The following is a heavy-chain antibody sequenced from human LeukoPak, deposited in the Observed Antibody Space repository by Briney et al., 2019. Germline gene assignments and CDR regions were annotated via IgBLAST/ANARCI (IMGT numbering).Heavy chain of an antibody. CDR3: ARQARRYCSSTSCHYNWFDP. Sequence: SQTLSLTCTVSGGSISRGGYYWSWICQHPGKGLEWIGYIYNSGSTYYNPSLKSRVTMSVDTSKNQFSLKLSSVTAADTAVYYCARQARRYCSSTSCHYNWFDPWGQGTLVTVSS. D-gene: IGHD2-2*01. V-gene: IGHV4-31*03. CDR1: GGSISRGGYY. CDR2: IYNSGST. J-gene: IGHJ5*02.